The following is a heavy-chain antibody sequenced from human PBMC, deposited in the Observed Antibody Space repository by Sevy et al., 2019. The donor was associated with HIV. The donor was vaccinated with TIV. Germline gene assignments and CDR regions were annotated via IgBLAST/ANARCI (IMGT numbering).Heavy chain of an antibody. Sequence: GESLKISCKGSGYSFTSYWIGWVRQMPGKGLEWMGLIYPGDSDTRYSPSFQGQVTISADKSISTAYLQWSSLKASDTAMYYCASTSSSWYGIFDYWGQGTLVTVSS. V-gene: IGHV5-51*01. CDR2: IYPGDSDT. J-gene: IGHJ4*02. D-gene: IGHD6-13*01. CDR1: GYSFTSYW. CDR3: ASTSSSWYGIFDY.